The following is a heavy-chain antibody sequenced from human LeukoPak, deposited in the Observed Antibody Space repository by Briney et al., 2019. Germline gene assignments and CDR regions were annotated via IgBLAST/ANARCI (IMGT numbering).Heavy chain of an antibody. Sequence: GGSLRLSCAASGFTFSSFAMTWVRQAPGKGLEWVSAITDSTYFADSVKGRFTISRDSSKNRMYLQMNSLRVEDTAVYYCARYCSGGRCYSGLDPWGQGALVTVSS. CDR2: ITDST. CDR3: ARYCSGGRCYSGLDP. D-gene: IGHD2-15*01. V-gene: IGHV3-23*01. CDR1: GFTFSSFA. J-gene: IGHJ5*02.